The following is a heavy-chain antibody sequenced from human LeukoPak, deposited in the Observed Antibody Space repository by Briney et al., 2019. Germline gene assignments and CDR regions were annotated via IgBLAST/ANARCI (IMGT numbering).Heavy chain of an antibody. CDR2: ISSSGSTI. V-gene: IGHV3-48*04. CDR3: ARGNYYGSGSYYYFDY. J-gene: IGHJ4*02. CDR1: GFTFSTYN. Sequence: PGGSLRLSCAASGFTFSTYNMNWVRQAPGKGLEWVSYISSSGSTIYYADSVKGRFTISRDNAKNSLYLQMNSLRAEDTAVYYCARGNYYGSGSYYYFDYWGQGTLVTVSS. D-gene: IGHD3-10*01.